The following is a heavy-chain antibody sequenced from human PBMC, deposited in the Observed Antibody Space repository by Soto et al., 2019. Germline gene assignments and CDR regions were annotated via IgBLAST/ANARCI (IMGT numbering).Heavy chain of an antibody. J-gene: IGHJ6*02. CDR2: IWNDGSNK. CDR1: GFTFSSYG. D-gene: IGHD2-2*02. Sequence: QVQLVESGGGVVQPGRSLRLSCAASGFTFSSYGMHWVRQAPGKGLEWVAVIWNDGSNKYYADSVKGRFTISRDNSKNTLYLQMNSLRAEDTAVYYCARAPFPGYCSSTSCYTRPMNYYYYYGMDVWGQGTTVTVSS. CDR3: ARAPFPGYCSSTSCYTRPMNYYYYYGMDV. V-gene: IGHV3-33*01.